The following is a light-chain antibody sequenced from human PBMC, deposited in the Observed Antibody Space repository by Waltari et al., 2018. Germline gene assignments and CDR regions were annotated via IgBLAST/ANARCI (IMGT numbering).Light chain of an antibody. V-gene: IGLV1-40*01. CDR3: QTYDTSLRAWV. CDR1: SSNLGAHHA. J-gene: IGLJ3*02. CDR2: GDN. Sequence: QSVLPQPPSLSGAPGQRVTIHCTGPSSNLGAHHAVPRYQQFQGTAPKVLIYGDNSRPSGVPDRFSGSKSGTSASLAISGLQAEDEADYYCQTYDTSLRAWVFGGGTKVTVL.